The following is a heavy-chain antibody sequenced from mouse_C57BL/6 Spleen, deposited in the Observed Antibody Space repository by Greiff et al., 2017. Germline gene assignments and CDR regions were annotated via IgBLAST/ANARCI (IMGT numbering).Heavy chain of an antibody. CDR3: TREESYGSRPFGY. J-gene: IGHJ2*01. Sequence: VQLQQSGTVLARPGASVKMSCKTSGYTFTSYWMHWVKQRPGQGLEWIGAIYPGNSDTSYNQKFKGKAKLTEVTSASTAYMELISLTTEDSAVYYCTREESYGSRPFGYWGQGTTLTVSS. D-gene: IGHD1-1*01. CDR1: GYTFTSYW. V-gene: IGHV1-5*01. CDR2: IYPGNSDT.